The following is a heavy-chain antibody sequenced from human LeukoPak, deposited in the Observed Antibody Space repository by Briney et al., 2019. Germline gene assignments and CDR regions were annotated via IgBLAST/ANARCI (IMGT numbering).Heavy chain of an antibody. CDR1: GFTFSSYA. CDR2: ISGSGGST. CDR3: AAKGAGTPPY. J-gene: IGHJ4*02. Sequence: GGSLRLSCAASGFTFSSYAMSWVRQAPGKGLEWVLAISGSGGSTYYADSVKGRFTVSRGNSKNTLYLQMNSLRAEDTAVYYCAAKGAGTPPYWGQGTLVTVSS. D-gene: IGHD1-7*01. V-gene: IGHV3-23*01.